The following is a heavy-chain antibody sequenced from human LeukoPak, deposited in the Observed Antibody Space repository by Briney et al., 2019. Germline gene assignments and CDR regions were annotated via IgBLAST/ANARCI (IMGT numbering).Heavy chain of an antibody. CDR1: KFNFA. D-gene: IGHD4-11*01. CDR2: ISGSGDAT. Sequence: GGSLRLSCAASKFNFAMSWVRQTADKRLEWVSAISGSGDATFYTDSVKGRFTISRDNAKNSLYLQMSSLRAEDTAVYYCTRVEETATTAAIIRKYSYYYYYMDVWGKGNTVTVSS. CDR3: TRVEETATTAAIIRKYSYYYYYMDV. J-gene: IGHJ6*03. V-gene: IGHV3-21*01.